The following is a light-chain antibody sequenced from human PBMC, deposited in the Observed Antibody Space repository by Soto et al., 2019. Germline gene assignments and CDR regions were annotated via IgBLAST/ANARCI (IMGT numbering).Light chain of an antibody. CDR1: QTASNY. CDR2: ATS. CDR3: QQTYTTPRT. J-gene: IGKJ1*01. V-gene: IGKV1-39*01. Sequence: DTQMTQSPSYLSASVGDRISITCRASQTASNYVNWYQQKPGKAPTLLISATSTLQGGVPSRFRGSGSGTDFTLTIPSLQPEDFATYYCQQTYTTPRTFGQGTKVAIK.